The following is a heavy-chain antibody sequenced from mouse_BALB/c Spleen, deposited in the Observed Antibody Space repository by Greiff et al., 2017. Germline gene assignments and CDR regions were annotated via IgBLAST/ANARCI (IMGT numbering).Heavy chain of an antibody. D-gene: IGHD2-1*01. CDR1: GFTFSSFG. CDR2: ISSGSSTI. V-gene: IGHV5-17*02. J-gene: IGHJ2*01. Sequence: EVMLVESGGGLVQPGGSRKLSCAASGFTFSSFGMHWVRQAPEKGLEWVAYISSGSSTIYYADTVKGRFTISRDNPKNTLFLQMTSLRSEDTAMYYCARWGNYVDFDYWGQGTTLTVSS. CDR3: ARWGNYVDFDY.